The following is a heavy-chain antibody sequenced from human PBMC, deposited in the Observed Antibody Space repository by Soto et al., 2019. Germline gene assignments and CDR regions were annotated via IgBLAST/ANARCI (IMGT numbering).Heavy chain of an antibody. J-gene: IGHJ4*02. Sequence: QLQLQESCPGLVKPSETLSLTCAVSGGSISSITYYWGWIRQPPGKGLEWIGSIYESGSTYYNPSLKSRVTISVDTSKTQFSLRLSSVTAADTAVYYCARRITVPDNYFDLWGQGTLVTVSS. V-gene: IGHV4-39*01. CDR3: ARRITVPDNYFDL. D-gene: IGHD4-17*01. CDR1: GGSISSITYY. CDR2: IYESGST.